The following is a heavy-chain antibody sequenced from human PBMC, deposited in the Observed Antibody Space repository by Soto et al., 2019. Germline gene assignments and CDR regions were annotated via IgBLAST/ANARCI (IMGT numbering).Heavy chain of an antibody. CDR1: GFTFSSYA. Sequence: QVQLVESGGGVVQPGRSLRLSCAASGFTFSSYAMHWVRQAPGKGLEWVAVISYDGSNKYYADSVKGRFTISRDNSKNTLYLQLYRRRAEDTAVYYCAREYRSSRGGDLSPSFDYWGQGTLVPVSS. J-gene: IGHJ4*02. V-gene: IGHV3-30-3*01. CDR2: ISYDGSNK. D-gene: IGHD2-21*02. CDR3: AREYRSSRGGDLSPSFDY.